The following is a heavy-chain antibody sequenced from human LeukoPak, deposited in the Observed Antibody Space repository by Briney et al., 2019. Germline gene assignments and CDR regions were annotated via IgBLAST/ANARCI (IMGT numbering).Heavy chain of an antibody. CDR3: ARERGYCSISTCYTSDAFDI. V-gene: IGHV1-2*02. J-gene: IGHJ3*02. CDR1: GGTFSSYA. Sequence: ASVKVSCKASGGTFSSYAISWVRQAPGHGLEWMGWINPNSGGTKNAQRFQGRVTMTRDTSLSTVYMYLSRLRSDDTAVYYCARERGYCSISTCYTSDAFDIWGQGTMVTVSS. D-gene: IGHD2-2*02. CDR2: INPNSGGT.